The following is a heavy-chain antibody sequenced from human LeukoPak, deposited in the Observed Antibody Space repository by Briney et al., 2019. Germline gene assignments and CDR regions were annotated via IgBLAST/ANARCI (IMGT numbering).Heavy chain of an antibody. J-gene: IGHJ4*02. CDR2: IKEDGSQK. D-gene: IGHD6-6*01. CDR3: ARRGGSSSRRSPVDY. Sequence: GGSLRLSCAASGFTFSSYWMTWVRQAPGKGPEWVANIKEDGSQKYYVDSVRGRFTNSRDNAKNSLFLQMNSLRAEDTAVYYCARRGGSSSRRSPVDYWGQGTLVTVSS. CDR1: GFTFSSYW. V-gene: IGHV3-7*01.